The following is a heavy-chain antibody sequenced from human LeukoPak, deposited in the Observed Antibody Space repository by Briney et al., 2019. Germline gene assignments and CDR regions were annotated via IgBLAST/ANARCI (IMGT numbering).Heavy chain of an antibody. CDR2: IYYSGST. CDR1: RGSISSYY. J-gene: IGHJ4*02. CDR3: ARGREYQLLFDY. D-gene: IGHD2-2*01. V-gene: IGHV4-59*01. Sequence: SETLSLTCTVSRGSISSYYWTWIPQPPGKGLEGIGYIYYSGSTNYNPSLKSRVTISVDTSKNQFSLKLSSVTAADTAVYYCARGREYQLLFDYWGQGTLVTVSS.